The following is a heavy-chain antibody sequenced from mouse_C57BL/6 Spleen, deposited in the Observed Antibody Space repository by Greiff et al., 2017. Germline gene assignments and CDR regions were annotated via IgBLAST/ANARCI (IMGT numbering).Heavy chain of an antibody. J-gene: IGHJ3*01. Sequence: QVQLQQSGAELMKPGASVKLSCTATGYTFTGYWIAWVQQRPGHGLEWIGEILPGSGSTNYDDKFKGRATFTADTSSNTAYMQLSSLATEDSAIYCWARSGGYYVPAWFAYWGQGTLVTVSA. V-gene: IGHV1-9*01. CDR2: ILPGSGST. CDR3: ARSGGYYVPAWFAY. D-gene: IGHD2-3*01. CDR1: GYTFTGYW.